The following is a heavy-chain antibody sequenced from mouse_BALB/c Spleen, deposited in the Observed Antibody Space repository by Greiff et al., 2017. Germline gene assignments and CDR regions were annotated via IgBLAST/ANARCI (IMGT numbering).Heavy chain of an antibody. V-gene: IGHV3-2*02. CDR2: ISYSGST. CDR3: ARYGNYAWFAY. Sequence: EVKLMESGPGLVKPSQSLSLTCTVTGYSITSDYAWNWIRQFPGNKLEWMGYISYSGSTSYNPSLKSRISITRDTSKNQFFLQLNSVTTEDTATYYCARYGNYAWFAYWGQGTLVTVSA. D-gene: IGHD2-1*01. J-gene: IGHJ3*01. CDR1: GYSITSDYA.